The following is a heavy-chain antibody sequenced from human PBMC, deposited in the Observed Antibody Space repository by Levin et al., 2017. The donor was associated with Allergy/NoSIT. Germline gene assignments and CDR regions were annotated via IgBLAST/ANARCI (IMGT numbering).Heavy chain of an antibody. Sequence: QTGGSLRLSCAASGFTFRIHAMHWVRQAPGRGLEWVAVISYDGTYKFYAESVRGRCTISRDNSDNRLYLEMNSLTVEDTALYYCVRDAAAGTTSGWLDPWGQGTLVTVSS. V-gene: IGHV3-30-3*01. CDR2: ISYDGTYK. CDR3: VRDAAAGTTSGWLDP. CDR1: GFTFRIHA. D-gene: IGHD1-7*01. J-gene: IGHJ5*02.